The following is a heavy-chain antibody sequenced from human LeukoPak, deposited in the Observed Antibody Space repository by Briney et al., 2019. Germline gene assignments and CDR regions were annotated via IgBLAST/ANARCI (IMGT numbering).Heavy chain of an antibody. CDR3: AREAWDRSGYYYDY. V-gene: IGHV3-48*04. J-gene: IGHJ4*02. Sequence: GGSLRLSCAASGFTFSTYSMNWVRQAPGKGLEWVSYISSSSSTIYYADSVKGRFTISRDNAKSSLYLQMNSLRAGDTAVYYCAREAWDRSGYYYDYWGQGTLVTVSS. CDR1: GFTFSTYS. D-gene: IGHD3-22*01. CDR2: ISSSSSTI.